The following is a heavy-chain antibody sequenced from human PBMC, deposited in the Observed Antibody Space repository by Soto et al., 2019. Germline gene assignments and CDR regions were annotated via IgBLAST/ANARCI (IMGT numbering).Heavy chain of an antibody. D-gene: IGHD5-18*01. Sequence: SVKVSCKASGYTFTSYAISWVRQAPGQGLEWMGGIIPIFGTANYAQKFQGRVTITADEYTSTAYMELSSLRSEDTAVYYCASDGYSYGDYYYGMDVWGQGTTVTVSS. CDR1: GYTFTSYA. CDR2: IIPIFGTA. CDR3: ASDGYSYGDYYYGMDV. J-gene: IGHJ6*02. V-gene: IGHV1-69*13.